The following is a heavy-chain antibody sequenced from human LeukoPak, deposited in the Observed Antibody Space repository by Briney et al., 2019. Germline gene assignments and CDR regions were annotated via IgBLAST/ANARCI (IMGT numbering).Heavy chain of an antibody. CDR1: GFTFSSYE. Sequence: GGSLRLSCAASGFTFSSYEMNWVREAPGPGLEWGSYISSSGSTIYYPHSVKGRFTISRDNAKNSLYLQMNSLRAEDTAVYYCARDTYYYDSSGYHIMDYWGEGTLVSVSS. V-gene: IGHV3-48*03. CDR2: ISSSGSTI. D-gene: IGHD3-22*01. CDR3: ARDTYYYDSSGYHIMDY. J-gene: IGHJ4*02.